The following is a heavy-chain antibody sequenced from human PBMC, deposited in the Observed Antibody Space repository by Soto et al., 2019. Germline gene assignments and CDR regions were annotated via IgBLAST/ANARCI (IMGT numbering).Heavy chain of an antibody. D-gene: IGHD2-2*01. CDR3: ARALGYCSSTSCQPHNYYYYYGMDV. Sequence: SVKVSCKASGGTFSSYAISWVRQAPGQGLEWMGGIIPIFGTANYAQKFQGRVTITADESTSTAYMELSSLRSEDTAVYYCARALGYCSSTSCQPHNYYYYYGMDVWGQGTTVTVSS. CDR1: GGTFSSYA. J-gene: IGHJ6*02. V-gene: IGHV1-69*13. CDR2: IIPIFGTA.